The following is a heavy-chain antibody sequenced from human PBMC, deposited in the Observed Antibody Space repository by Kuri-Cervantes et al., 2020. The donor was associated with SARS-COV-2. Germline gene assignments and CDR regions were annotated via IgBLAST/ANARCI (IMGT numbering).Heavy chain of an antibody. V-gene: IGHV1-69*05. D-gene: IGHD2-15*01. CDR3: ARERVVAATRYSSYYYMDV. CDR2: TIPILGTA. Sequence: SVKVSCKASGGTFSSYAINWVRQAPGQGLEWTGGTIPILGTAKYAQKFQGRVTITTDESTSTAYMELTSLRHEDTAVYYCARERVVAATRYSSYYYMDVWGKGTTVTVSS. CDR1: GGTFSSYA. J-gene: IGHJ6*03.